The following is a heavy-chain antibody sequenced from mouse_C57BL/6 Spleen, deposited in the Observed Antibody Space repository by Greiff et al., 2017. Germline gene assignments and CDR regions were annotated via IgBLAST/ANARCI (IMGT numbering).Heavy chain of an antibody. D-gene: IGHD1-1*02. CDR1: GYTFTSYW. V-gene: IGHV1-61*01. CDR2: IYPSDSET. CDR3: ARGGPPVGYFDV. Sequence: VQLQQPGAELVRPGSSVKLSCKASGYTFTSYWMDWVKQRPGQGLEWIGNIYPSDSETHYNQKFKDKATLTVDKSSSTAYMQLSSLTSEDSAVYYCARGGPPVGYFDVWGTGTTVTVSS. J-gene: IGHJ1*03.